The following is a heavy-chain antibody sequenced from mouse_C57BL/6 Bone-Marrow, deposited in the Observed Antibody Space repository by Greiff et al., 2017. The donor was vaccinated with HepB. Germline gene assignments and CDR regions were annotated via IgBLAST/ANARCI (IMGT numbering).Heavy chain of an antibody. J-gene: IGHJ2*01. V-gene: IGHV5-6*02. CDR2: ISSGGSYT. CDR1: GFTFSSYG. Sequence: DVMLVESGGDLVKPGGSLKLSCAASGFTFSSYGMSWVRQTPDKRLEWVATISSGGSYTYYPDSVKGRFTISRDNAKNTLYLQMSSLKSEDTAMYYCARHSNYFFDDWGQGTTLTVSS. CDR3: ARHSNYFFDD. D-gene: IGHD2-5*01.